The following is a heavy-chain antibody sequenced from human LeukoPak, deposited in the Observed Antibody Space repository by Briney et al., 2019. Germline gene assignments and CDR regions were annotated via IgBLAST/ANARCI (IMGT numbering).Heavy chain of an antibody. CDR3: AGSHPEMATTDY. CDR2: FDPEDGET. CDR1: GYTLTELS. J-gene: IGHJ4*02. Sequence: GASVKVSCKVSGYTLTELSMHWVRQAPGKGLEWMGGFDPEDGETIYAQKFQGRVTMTEDTSTDTAYMELSSLRSEDTAVYYCAGSHPEMATTDYWGQGTLVTVSS. V-gene: IGHV1-24*01. D-gene: IGHD5-24*01.